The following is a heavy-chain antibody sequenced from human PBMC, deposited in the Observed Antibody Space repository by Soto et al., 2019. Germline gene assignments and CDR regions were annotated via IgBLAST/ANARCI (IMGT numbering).Heavy chain of an antibody. V-gene: IGHV1-46*01. J-gene: IGHJ5*02. D-gene: IGHD3-10*01. CDR2: LNPRGGGT. Sequence: QVQLVQSGAEVRKPGASMKLSCQASGYTFISHYIHWLRQAPGQGLEWMGLLNPRGGGTTYAQKFQDRVTMTRDTSTSTLYMELSSLTSEDTAVYYCAWSSLAGRAIYWFDPWGQGTLVTVSS. CDR1: GYTFISHY. CDR3: AWSSLAGRAIYWFDP.